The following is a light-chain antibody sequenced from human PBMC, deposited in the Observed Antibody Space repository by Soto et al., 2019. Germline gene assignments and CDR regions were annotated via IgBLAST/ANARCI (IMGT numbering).Light chain of an antibody. Sequence: DIHMTQSPSSLSASVGDTVTITCRASLSISNYLSWYQQKPGKAPTLLNYAASSLQTGVPSRFSGSGSGTDFTLTINSLQPEDLAIYYCQQSYSTPYTFGQGTRLEIK. CDR2: AAS. J-gene: IGKJ2*01. V-gene: IGKV1-39*01. CDR3: QQSYSTPYT. CDR1: LSISNY.